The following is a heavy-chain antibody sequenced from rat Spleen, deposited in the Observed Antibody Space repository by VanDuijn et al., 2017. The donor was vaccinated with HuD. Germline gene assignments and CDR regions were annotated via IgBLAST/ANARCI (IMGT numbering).Heavy chain of an antibody. CDR3: TRDADSGYVMDA. J-gene: IGHJ4*01. CDR1: GFTFNNYW. CDR2: ITNTGGST. V-gene: IGHV5-31*01. Sequence: EVQLVESGGGLVQPGRSLKLSCVASGFTFNNYWMTWIRQAPGKGLEWVASITNTGGSTYYPDSVKGRFTISRDNAKSTLNLQMNSLRSEDTATYYCTRDADSGYVMDAWGQGASVTVSS. D-gene: IGHD4-3*01.